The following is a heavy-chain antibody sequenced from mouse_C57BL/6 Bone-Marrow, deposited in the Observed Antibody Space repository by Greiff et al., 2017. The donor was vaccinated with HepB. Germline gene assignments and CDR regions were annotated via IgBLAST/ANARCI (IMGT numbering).Heavy chain of an antibody. CDR1: GFTFSDYY. CDR2: INYDGSST. V-gene: IGHV5-16*01. D-gene: IGHD2-3*01. J-gene: IGHJ1*03. Sequence: EVQLVESEGGLVQPGSSMKLSCTASGFTFSDYYMAWVRQVPEKGLEWVANINYDGSSTYYLDSLKNRFIISRDNANNILYLQMSSLKSEDTATYYCARELLLPYWYFDVWGTGTTVTVSS. CDR3: ARELLLPYWYFDV.